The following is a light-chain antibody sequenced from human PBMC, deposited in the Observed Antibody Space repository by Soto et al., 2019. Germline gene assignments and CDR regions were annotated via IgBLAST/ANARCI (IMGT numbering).Light chain of an antibody. J-gene: IGKJ5*01. CDR2: DAS. CDR3: QQFHSYPIT. V-gene: IGKV1-13*02. Sequence: ASRFTQSPSSLSASVGDRVTITCRAGQGISSALAWYQKKPGEAPNLLIYDASSLESGVPSRFSGSGSGTDFILTISSLQPEDFATYYCQQFHSYPITFGRGTRLEIK. CDR1: QGISSA.